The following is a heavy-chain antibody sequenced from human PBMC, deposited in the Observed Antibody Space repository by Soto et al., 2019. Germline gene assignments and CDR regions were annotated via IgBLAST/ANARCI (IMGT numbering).Heavy chain of an antibody. J-gene: IGHJ5*02. D-gene: IGHD6-13*01. CDR2: FDPEDGET. CDR1: GYTLTELS. CDR3: ATAPGYSSSWFNWFDP. Sequence: ASVKVSCKVSGYTLTELSMHWVRQAPGKGLEWMGGFDPEDGETIYAQKFQGRVTMTEDTSTDTAYMELSSLRSGDTAVYYCATAPGYSSSWFNWFDPWGQGTLVTVSS. V-gene: IGHV1-24*01.